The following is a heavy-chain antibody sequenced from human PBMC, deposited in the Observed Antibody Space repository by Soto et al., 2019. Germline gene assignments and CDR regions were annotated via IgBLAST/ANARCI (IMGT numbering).Heavy chain of an antibody. D-gene: IGHD6-19*01. CDR3: ARDPPRSWQWLAGLYYYYGMDV. Sequence: PGGSLRLSCAASGFTFSSYAMHWVRQAPGKGLEWVAVISYDGSNKYYADSVKGRFTISRDNSKNTLYLQMNSLRAEDTAVYYCARDPPRSWQWLAGLYYYYGMDVWGQGTTVTVSS. V-gene: IGHV3-30-3*01. CDR2: ISYDGSNK. J-gene: IGHJ6*02. CDR1: GFTFSSYA.